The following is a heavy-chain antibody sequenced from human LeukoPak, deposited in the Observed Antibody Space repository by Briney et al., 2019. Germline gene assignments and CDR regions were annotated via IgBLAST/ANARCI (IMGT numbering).Heavy chain of an antibody. CDR2: ISYDGSNK. CDR1: GFTFSSYA. CDR3: ARDHRPNPYSSSWNTFLYYYYGMDV. J-gene: IGHJ6*02. D-gene: IGHD6-13*01. Sequence: GGSLRLSCAASGFTFSSYAMNWVRQAPGKGLEWVAVISYDGSNKYYADSVKGRFTTSRDNSKNTLYLQMNSLRAEDTAVYYCARDHRPNPYSSSWNTFLYYYYGMDVWGQGTTVTVSS. V-gene: IGHV3-30-3*01.